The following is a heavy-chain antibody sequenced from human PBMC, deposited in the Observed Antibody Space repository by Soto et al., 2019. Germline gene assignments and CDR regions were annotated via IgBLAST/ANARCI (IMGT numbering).Heavy chain of an antibody. Sequence: SETLSLTCTVSGGSISSSSYYWGWIRQPPGKGLEWIGSIYYSGSTYYNPSLRSRVTISVDTSKNQFSLKLSSVTAADTAVYYCARGGLGYCTNGVCYMPDYYGMDVWGQGTTVTVSS. CDR3: ARGGLGYCTNGVCYMPDYYGMDV. CDR1: GGSISSSSYY. CDR2: IYYSGST. D-gene: IGHD2-8*01. J-gene: IGHJ6*02. V-gene: IGHV4-39*01.